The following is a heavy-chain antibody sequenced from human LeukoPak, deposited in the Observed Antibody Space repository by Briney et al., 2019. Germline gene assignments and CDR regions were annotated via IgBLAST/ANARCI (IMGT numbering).Heavy chain of an antibody. Sequence: ASVKVSCKASGHTFTGHYMHWVRQAPGQGLEWMGWINPNSGDTKYPQKFQGRVTMARDTSITTAYMELSRLTSDDTAVYYCARDRSGSYDYWGQGALVTVSS. CDR2: INPNSGDT. CDR1: GHTFTGHY. D-gene: IGHD1-26*01. CDR3: ARDRSGSYDY. V-gene: IGHV1-2*02. J-gene: IGHJ4*02.